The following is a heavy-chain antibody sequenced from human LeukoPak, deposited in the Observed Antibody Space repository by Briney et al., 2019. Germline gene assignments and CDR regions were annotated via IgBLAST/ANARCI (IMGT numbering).Heavy chain of an antibody. CDR2: IYYSGST. Sequence: PSETLSLTCTVSGGFISSSSYYWGWIRQPPGKGLEWIGSIYYSGSTYYNPSLKSRVTISVDTSKNQFSLKLSSVTAADTAVYYCAGDIVVVVAATHDAFDIWGQGTMVTVSS. CDR1: GGFISSSSYY. J-gene: IGHJ3*02. D-gene: IGHD2-15*01. V-gene: IGHV4-39*01. CDR3: AGDIVVVVAATHDAFDI.